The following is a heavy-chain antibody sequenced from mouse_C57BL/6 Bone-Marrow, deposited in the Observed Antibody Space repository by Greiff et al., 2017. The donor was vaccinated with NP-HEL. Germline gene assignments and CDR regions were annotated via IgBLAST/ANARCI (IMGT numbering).Heavy chain of an antibody. CDR3: AKRGGISYGNYYAMDY. J-gene: IGHJ4*01. CDR2: INPSSGYT. D-gene: IGHD2-1*01. Sequence: QVQLQQSGAELAKPGASVKLSCKASGYTFTSYWMHWVKQGPGQGLEWIGYINPSSGYTKYNQKVKDKSTLTADKSSSTAYMQLSSLTYEDSAVYYWAKRGGISYGNYYAMDYWGQGTSVTVPS. CDR1: GYTFTSYW. V-gene: IGHV1-7*01.